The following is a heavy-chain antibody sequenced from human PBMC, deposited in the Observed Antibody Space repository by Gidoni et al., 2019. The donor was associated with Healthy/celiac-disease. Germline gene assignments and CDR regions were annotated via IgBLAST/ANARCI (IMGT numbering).Heavy chain of an antibody. D-gene: IGHD2-2*01. Sequence: QVQLQQWGAGLLKPSETLSLTCAVYGGSFSGYYGNWIRQPPGKGLEWIGEINHSGSTTYNPSPKSRVTISVDTSKNQFSLKLSSVTAADTAVYYCARALLYCSSTSCLYMSYYYYGMDVWGQGTTVTVSS. J-gene: IGHJ6*02. CDR2: INHSGST. CDR3: ARALLYCSSTSCLYMSYYYYGMDV. V-gene: IGHV4-34*01. CDR1: GGSFSGYY.